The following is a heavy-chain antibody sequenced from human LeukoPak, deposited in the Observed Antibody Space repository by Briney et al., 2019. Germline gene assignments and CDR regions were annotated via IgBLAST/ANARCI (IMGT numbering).Heavy chain of an antibody. CDR1: GGSISSGGYY. CDR2: NYYSGST. J-gene: IGHJ4*02. D-gene: IGHD2-15*01. CDR3: ARGRNCSGGSCRKLYFDY. Sequence: SQTLSLTCTVSGGSISSGGYYWSWLRQHPGTGLEWIGYNYYSGSTYYNPSLKSRVTISVDTSKNQFSLKLSSVTAADTAVYYCARGRNCSGGSCRKLYFDYWGQGTLVTVSS. V-gene: IGHV4-31*03.